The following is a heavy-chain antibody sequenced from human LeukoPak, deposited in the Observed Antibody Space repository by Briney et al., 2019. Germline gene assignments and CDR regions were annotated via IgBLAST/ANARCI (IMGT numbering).Heavy chain of an antibody. V-gene: IGHV6-1*01. J-gene: IGHJ6*02. CDR1: GDSVSSNSVT. CDR2: TYYKSKWYD. D-gene: IGHD3-10*01. CDR3: AREGVTLVRGVVLHYYGMDV. Sequence: SQTLSLTCGISGDSVSSNSVTWNWLRQSPSRGLEWLGRTYYKSKWYDDYGVSVKSRVTITPDTSRNQVSLQLRSVTPEDTAVYFCAREGVTLVRGVVLHYYGMDVWGQGTTVSVTS.